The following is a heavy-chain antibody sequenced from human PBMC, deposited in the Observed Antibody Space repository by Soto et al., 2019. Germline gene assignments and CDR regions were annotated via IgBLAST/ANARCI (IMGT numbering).Heavy chain of an antibody. CDR3: TTGSVEGI. J-gene: IGHJ6*02. V-gene: IGHV3-15*07. Sequence: EVQLVESAGGLVKPGGSLRLSCVASGFSFNEAWMNWVRQAPGQGLEWVGRIKTSAGGGATNYAVPVQGRFTISRDDSKNTLYLHMNSLRTEDTAIYYCTTGSVEGIWGQGTTVIVSS. CDR2: IKTSAGGGAT. D-gene: IGHD2-15*01. CDR1: GFSFNEAW.